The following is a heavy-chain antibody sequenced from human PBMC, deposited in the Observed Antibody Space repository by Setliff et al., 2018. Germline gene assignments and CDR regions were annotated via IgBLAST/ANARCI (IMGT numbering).Heavy chain of an antibody. CDR3: AKEPAVTMTESIRRSYYDYALDV. J-gene: IGHJ6*02. V-gene: IGHV1-18*01. D-gene: IGHD3-22*01. CDR1: GYTFTYYG. Sequence: GSVKVSCKASGYTFTYYGISWVRQAPGQGLEWMGWISGHNGNTNYAQKFQGRVTLTTDTSTDTAYMELRGLRFDDTAIYYCAKEPAVTMTESIRRSYYDYALDVWGQGTAVTVSS. CDR2: ISGHNGNT.